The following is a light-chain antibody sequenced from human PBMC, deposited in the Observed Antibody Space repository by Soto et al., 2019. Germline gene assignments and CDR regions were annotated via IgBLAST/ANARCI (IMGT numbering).Light chain of an antibody. CDR3: QQYGSSPPIT. CDR2: GAS. CDR1: QSVSSSY. V-gene: IGKV3-20*01. J-gene: IGKJ5*01. Sequence: ELVLTQSTGTLSLSPGERATLACMASQSVSSSYLAWYQQKPGQAPRLLIYGASSRATGIPDRFSGSGSGTDFTLTISRLEPEDFAVYYCQQYGSSPPITFGQGTLLEIK.